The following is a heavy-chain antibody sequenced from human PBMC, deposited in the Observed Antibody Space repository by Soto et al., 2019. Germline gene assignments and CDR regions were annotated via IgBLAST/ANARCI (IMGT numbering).Heavy chain of an antibody. V-gene: IGHV4-4*07. CDR1: LDSISNSY. D-gene: IGHD3-22*01. J-gene: IGHJ5*02. CDR2: IYSSGNA. CDR3: AKGRGFYSDNYFDP. Sequence: QVQLLESGPGLVKPSETLSLTCSVSLDSISNSYCPWIRQPAGKGLEWIGHIYSSGNANYNPYLKSRVTMSLDTSKNQFSLSLKSVTAADTAIYDWAKGRGFYSDNYFDPWGQGTQVTVSS.